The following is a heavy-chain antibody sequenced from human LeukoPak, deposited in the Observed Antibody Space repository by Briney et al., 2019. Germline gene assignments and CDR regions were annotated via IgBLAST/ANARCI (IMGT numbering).Heavy chain of an antibody. CDR1: GYTFTSYG. D-gene: IGHD6-13*01. J-gene: IGHJ4*02. Sequence: ASVKVSCTASGYTFTSYGISWVRQAPGQGLEWMGWISAYNGNTNYAQKLQGRVTMTTDTSTSTAYMELRSLRSDDTAVYYCARDVSSSWYPSSGYWGQGTLVTVSS. V-gene: IGHV1-18*01. CDR2: ISAYNGNT. CDR3: ARDVSSSWYPSSGY.